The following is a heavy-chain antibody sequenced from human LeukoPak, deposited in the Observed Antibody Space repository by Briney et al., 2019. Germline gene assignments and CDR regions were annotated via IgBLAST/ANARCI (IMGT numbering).Heavy chain of an antibody. D-gene: IGHD3-22*01. CDR2: IYYSGST. Sequence: SETLSLTCTVSGGSISSYYWSWIRQPPGKGLEWIGYIYYSGSTYYNPSLKSRVTISVDTSKNQFSLKLSSVTAADTAVYYCARGDSSGYYDYWGQGTLVTVSS. CDR3: ARGDSSGYYDY. CDR1: GGSISSYY. J-gene: IGHJ4*02. V-gene: IGHV4-59*12.